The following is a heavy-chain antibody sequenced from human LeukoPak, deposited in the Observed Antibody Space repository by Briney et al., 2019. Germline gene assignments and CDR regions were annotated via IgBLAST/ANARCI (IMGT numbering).Heavy chain of an antibody. CDR1: GYTFTSYY. J-gene: IGHJ3*02. V-gene: IGHV1-46*03. D-gene: IGHD4-23*01. CDR3: ARVGTVVTFAFDI. Sequence: ASVKVSCKASGYTFTSYYMHWVRQAPGQGLEWMGIINPSGGSTSYAQKFQGRVTMTRDASTSTVYMELSSLRPEDTAVYYCARVGTVVTFAFDIWGQGTMVTVSS. CDR2: INPSGGST.